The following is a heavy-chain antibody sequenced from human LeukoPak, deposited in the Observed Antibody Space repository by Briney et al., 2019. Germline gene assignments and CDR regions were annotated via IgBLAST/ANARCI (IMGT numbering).Heavy chain of an antibody. CDR2: ISSSSSYI. J-gene: IGHJ1*01. D-gene: IGHD4-23*01. CDR1: GFTFSSYS. V-gene: IGHV3-21*04. Sequence: PGGSLRLSCAASGFTFSSYSMNWVRQAPGKGLEWVSSISSSSSYIYYADSVKGRFTISRDNAKNSLYLQMNSLRAEDTALYYCAKDSGGNAEYFQHWGQGTLVTVSS. CDR3: AKDSGGNAEYFQH.